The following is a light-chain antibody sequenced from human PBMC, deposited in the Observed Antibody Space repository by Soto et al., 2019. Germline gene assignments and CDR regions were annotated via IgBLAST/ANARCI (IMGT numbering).Light chain of an antibody. CDR1: QDIRGA. Sequence: IHLNKSPASLTASAGKRTTITCRTSQDIRGAIAWYQQSPGKTPQLHIYDASNLERRIPSRFRGTTNWTYFTLTIFSLQLEDFATYYCQQFLFYPFSFGQGTRLEIK. V-gene: IGKV1-13*02. CDR3: QQFLFYPFS. J-gene: IGKJ5*01. CDR2: DAS.